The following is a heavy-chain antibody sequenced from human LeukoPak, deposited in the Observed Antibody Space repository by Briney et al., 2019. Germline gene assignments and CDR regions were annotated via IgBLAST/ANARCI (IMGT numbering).Heavy chain of an antibody. J-gene: IGHJ6*03. CDR2: IIPIFGTA. D-gene: IGHD5-12*01. CDR1: GGTFSSYA. Sequence: SVKVSCKASGGTFSSYATSWVRQAPGQGLEWMGGIIPIFGTANYAQKFQGRVTITADESTSTAYMELSSLRSEDTAVYYCARPQGGLYSGYDWSYYMDVWGKGTTVTVSS. CDR3: ARPQGGLYSGYDWSYYMDV. V-gene: IGHV1-69*13.